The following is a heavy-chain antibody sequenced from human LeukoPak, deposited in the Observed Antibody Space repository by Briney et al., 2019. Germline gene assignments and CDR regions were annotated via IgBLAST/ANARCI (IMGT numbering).Heavy chain of an antibody. Sequence: PSETLSLTCTVSGGSISSYYWSWIRQPAGKGLEWIGRIYTSGSTNYNPSLKSRVTMSVDTSKNQFSLKLSSVTAADTAVYYCARKGAVLQQLVQVLLPKTFDYWGQGTLVTVSS. CDR1: GGSISSYY. V-gene: IGHV4-4*07. D-gene: IGHD6-13*01. CDR2: IYTSGST. J-gene: IGHJ4*02. CDR3: ARKGAVLQQLVQVLLPKTFDY.